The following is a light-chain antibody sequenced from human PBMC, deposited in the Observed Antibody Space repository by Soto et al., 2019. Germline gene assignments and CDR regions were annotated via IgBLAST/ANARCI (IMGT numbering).Light chain of an antibody. CDR2: STN. V-gene: IGLV8-61*01. Sequence: QAVVTQEPSFSVSPGRTVTLTCGLSSGSVSTSYYPSWYQQTPGQAPRTLIYSTNTRSSGVPDRFSGSILGNKAALTITGAPADDDSDYYWVLYMGSGVWVFGGGTKLTVL. J-gene: IGLJ3*02. CDR1: SGSVSTSYY. CDR3: VLYMGSGVWV.